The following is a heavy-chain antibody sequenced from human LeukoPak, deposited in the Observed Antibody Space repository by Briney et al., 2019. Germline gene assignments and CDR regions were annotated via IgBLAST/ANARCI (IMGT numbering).Heavy chain of an antibody. J-gene: IGHJ2*01. Sequence: SETLSLTCTVSGGSISTYYWSWIRQPPGKGLEWIGYINYGGSTKYNPSLKSRVTISVDTSKNQFSLKLTSVTAADTAVYYCARDHGAVPGTEGTFDLWGRGTLVTVSS. CDR2: INYGGST. CDR3: ARDHGAVPGTEGTFDL. V-gene: IGHV4-59*01. CDR1: GGSISTYY. D-gene: IGHD6-19*01.